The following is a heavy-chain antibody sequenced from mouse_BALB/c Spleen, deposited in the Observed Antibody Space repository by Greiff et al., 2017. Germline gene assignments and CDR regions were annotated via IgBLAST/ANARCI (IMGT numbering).Heavy chain of an antibody. V-gene: IGHV14-1*02. CDR3: AATARAYYAMDY. D-gene: IGHD3-2*01. CDR1: GFNIKDYY. Sequence: VQLQQSGAELVRPGALVKLSCKASGFNIKDYYMHWVKQRPEQGLEWIGWIDPENGNTKYDPKFQGKATITADTSSNTAYLQLSSLTSEDTAVYYCAATARAYYAMDYWGQGTSVTVSS. CDR2: IDPENGNT. J-gene: IGHJ4*01.